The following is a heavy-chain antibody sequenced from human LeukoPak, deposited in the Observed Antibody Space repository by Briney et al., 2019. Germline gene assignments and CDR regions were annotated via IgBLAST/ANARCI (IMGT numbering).Heavy chain of an antibody. CDR1: GFTFSSYA. J-gene: IGHJ4*02. CDR3: AKDFSSLVLLTFDY. D-gene: IGHD2-21*02. V-gene: IGHV3-23*01. CDR2: ISGSGGST. Sequence: GGSLGLSCAASGFTFSSYAMSWVRQAPGKGLEWVSAISGSGGSTYYADSVKGRFTISRDNSKNTLYLQMNSLRAEDTAVYYCAKDFSSLVLLTFDYWGQGTLVTVSS.